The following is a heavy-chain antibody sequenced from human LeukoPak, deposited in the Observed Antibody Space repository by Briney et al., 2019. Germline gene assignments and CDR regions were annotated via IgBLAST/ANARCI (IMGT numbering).Heavy chain of an antibody. V-gene: IGHV4-34*01. CDR3: ASGIAHYYYYGMDV. CDR2: INHSGST. D-gene: IGHD2-21*01. Sequence: GSLRLSCAASGFTFSSYAMSWVRQPPGKGLEWIGEINHSGSTNYNPSLKSRVTISVDTSKNQFSLKLSSVTAADTAVYYCASGIAHYYYYGMDVWGQGTTVTVSS. CDR1: GFTFSSYA. J-gene: IGHJ6*02.